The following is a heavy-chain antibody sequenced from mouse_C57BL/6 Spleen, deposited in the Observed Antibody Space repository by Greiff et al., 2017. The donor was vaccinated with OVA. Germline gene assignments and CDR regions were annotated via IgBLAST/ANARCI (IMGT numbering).Heavy chain of an antibody. V-gene: IGHV3-1*01. Sequence: EVQRVESGPGMVKPSQSLSLTCTVTGYSITSGYDWHWIRHFPGNKLEWMGYISYSGSTNYNPSLKSRISITHDTSKNHFFLKLNSVTTEDTATYYCAREGYYGYFDYWGQGTTLTVSS. CDR3: AREGYYGYFDY. J-gene: IGHJ2*01. CDR2: ISYSGST. CDR1: GYSITSGYD. D-gene: IGHD1-1*01.